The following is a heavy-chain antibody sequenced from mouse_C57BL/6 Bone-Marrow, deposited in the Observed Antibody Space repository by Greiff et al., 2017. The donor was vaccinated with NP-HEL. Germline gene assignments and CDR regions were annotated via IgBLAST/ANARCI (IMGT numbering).Heavy chain of an antibody. CDR2: ICTGGGT. J-gene: IGHJ1*03. CDR1: GFSLTSYA. CDR3: ARMGRYFDV. V-gene: IGHV2-9-1*01. Sequence: QVQLKESGPGLVPPSQCLSLSCTASGFSLTSYAISWVRQPPGKGLEWLGAICTGGGTNYNSALKSRLSISKDNYKSQVSLKINSLQTDDTARYYCARMGRYFDVWGTGTTVTVSS. D-gene: IGHD4-1*01.